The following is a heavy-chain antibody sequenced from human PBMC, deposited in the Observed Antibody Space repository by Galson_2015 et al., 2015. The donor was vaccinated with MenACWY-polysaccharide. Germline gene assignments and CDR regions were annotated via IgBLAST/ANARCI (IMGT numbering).Heavy chain of an antibody. Sequence: SLRLSCAASGFTFSTYAMSWVRQAPGKGLEWVSYIRGPSDIIYYADSVKGRFTISRDNAKDSLYLQMNSLRDEDTAVYYCARDSGRTGSLDYWGRGTLVTVSS. J-gene: IGHJ4*02. D-gene: IGHD1-26*01. CDR3: ARDSGRTGSLDY. V-gene: IGHV3-48*02. CDR1: GFTFSTYA. CDR2: IRGPSDII.